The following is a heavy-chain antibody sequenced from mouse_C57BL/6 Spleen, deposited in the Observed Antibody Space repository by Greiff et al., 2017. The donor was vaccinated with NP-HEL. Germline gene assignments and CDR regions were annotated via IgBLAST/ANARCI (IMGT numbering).Heavy chain of an antibody. D-gene: IGHD1-1*01. CDR1: GFTFSDAW. CDR3: TRFYGSSYWYFDV. J-gene: IGHJ1*03. V-gene: IGHV6-6*01. CDR2: IRNKANNHAT. Sequence: EVKLQESGGGLVQPGGSMKLSCAASGFTFSDAWMDWVRQSPEKGLEWVAEIRNKANNHATYYAESVKGRFTISRDDSKSSVYLQMNSLRAEDTGIYYCTRFYGSSYWYFDVWGTGTTVTVSS.